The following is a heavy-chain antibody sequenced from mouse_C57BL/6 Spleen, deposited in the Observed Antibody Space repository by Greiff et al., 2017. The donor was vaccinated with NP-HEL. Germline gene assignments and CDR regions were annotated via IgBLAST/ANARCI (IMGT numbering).Heavy chain of an antibody. CDR3: ARIPYYYGSSYEWYFDV. J-gene: IGHJ1*03. V-gene: IGHV1-18*01. Sequence: EVQLQESGPELVKPGASVKIPCKASGYTFTDYNMDWVKQSHGKSLEWIGDINPNNGGTIYNQKFKGKATLTVDKSSSTAYMELRSLTSEDTAVYYCARIPYYYGSSYEWYFDVWGTGTTVTVSS. D-gene: IGHD1-1*01. CDR2: INPNNGGT. CDR1: GYTFTDYN.